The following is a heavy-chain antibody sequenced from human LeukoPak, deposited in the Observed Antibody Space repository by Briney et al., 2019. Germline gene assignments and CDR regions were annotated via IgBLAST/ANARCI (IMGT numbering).Heavy chain of an antibody. V-gene: IGHV1-8*03. CDR2: MNPNSGNT. Sequence: ASVKVSCKASGYTFTSYDINWVRQATGQGLEWMGWMNPNSGNTGYAQKFQGRVTITRNTSISTAYMELSSLRSEDTAMYYCARGQRNRRAYSSSYYGWFDPWGQGTLVTVSS. CDR3: ARGQRNRRAYSSSYYGWFDP. J-gene: IGHJ5*02. CDR1: GYTFTSYD. D-gene: IGHD6-6*01.